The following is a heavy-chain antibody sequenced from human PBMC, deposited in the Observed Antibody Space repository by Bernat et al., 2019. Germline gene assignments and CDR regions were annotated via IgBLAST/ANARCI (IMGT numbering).Heavy chain of an antibody. Sequence: QVQLVQSGPEVKRPGDSVKVSCEASGYTFNTYSLTWVRQAPGQGLEWMGWLIAYNGDKSSAQKFQGRVTMTTDTSTSTAYMELRSLTSDDTAVYYCARGTTVILTHLDYWGQGTQVTVSS. J-gene: IGHJ4*02. D-gene: IGHD3-16*01. CDR1: GYTFNTYS. V-gene: IGHV1-18*01. CDR2: LIAYNGDK. CDR3: ARGTTVILTHLDY.